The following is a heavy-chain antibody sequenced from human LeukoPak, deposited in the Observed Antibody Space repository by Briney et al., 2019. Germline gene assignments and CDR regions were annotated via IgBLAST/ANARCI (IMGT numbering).Heavy chain of an antibody. J-gene: IGHJ6*03. V-gene: IGHV4-4*07. Sequence: PSETLSLTCTVSGGSISSYYWSWIRQPAGKGLEWIGRIYTSGSTNYNPSLKSRVTMSVDTSKNQFSLKLSSVSAADTAVYYCARGRGVNVASYYYYYMDVWGKGTTVTVSS. CDR1: GGSISSYY. CDR2: IYTSGST. CDR3: ARGRGVNVASYYYYYMDV. D-gene: IGHD3-16*02.